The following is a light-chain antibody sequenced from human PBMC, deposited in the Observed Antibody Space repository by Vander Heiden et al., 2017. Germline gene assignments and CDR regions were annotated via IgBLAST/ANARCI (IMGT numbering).Light chain of an antibody. Sequence: QYAPTQPASVSASPGQSITISCTGTSIYVGVYNSVSWYQQYPGKAPKVISYDVTNRPSGVSNRFSGSKSGNTASLIISGLQAEDEADYYCSSYTSSNTLVFGGGTKLTVL. J-gene: IGLJ2*01. V-gene: IGLV2-14*01. CDR2: DVT. CDR3: SSYTSSNTLV. CDR1: SIYVGVYNS.